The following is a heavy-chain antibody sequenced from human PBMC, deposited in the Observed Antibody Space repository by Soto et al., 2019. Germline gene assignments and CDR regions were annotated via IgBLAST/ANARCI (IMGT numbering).Heavy chain of an antibody. Sequence: SETLSLTCTVSGGSISSYYWSWIRQPPGKGLEWIGYIYYSGSTNYNPSLKSRVTISVDTSKNQFSLKLSSVTAADTAVYYCAREKEQLVSRWFDPWGQGTLVTVSS. CDR2: IYYSGST. CDR1: GGSISSYY. CDR3: AREKEQLVSRWFDP. V-gene: IGHV4-59*01. D-gene: IGHD6-6*01. J-gene: IGHJ5*02.